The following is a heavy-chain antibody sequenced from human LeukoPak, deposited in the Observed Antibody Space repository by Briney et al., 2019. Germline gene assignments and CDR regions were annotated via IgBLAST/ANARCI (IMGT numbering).Heavy chain of an antibody. V-gene: IGHV3-74*01. CDR1: GFTFNRYW. J-gene: IGHJ6*03. CDR2: INDDGFGT. CDR3: ASGDYYYMDV. Sequence: GGSLRLSCAASGFTFNRYWMHWVRQAPGKGLVWVSRINDDGFGTTYADSVKGRFTISRDNAKNTVYLQMNSLRVEDTAVYYCASGDYYYMDVWGKGATVTVSS. D-gene: IGHD3-16*01.